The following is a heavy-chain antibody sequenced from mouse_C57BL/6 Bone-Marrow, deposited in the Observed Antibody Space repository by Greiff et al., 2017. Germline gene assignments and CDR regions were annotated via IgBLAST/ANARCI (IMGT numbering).Heavy chain of an antibody. CDR1: GYTFTSYG. D-gene: IGHD4-1*01. Sequence: QVQLQQSGAELARPGASVKLSCKASGYTFTSYGISWVKQRTGQGLEWIGEIYPRSGNTYYNEKFKGKATLTADKSSSTAYMELRSLTSEDSAVYFYARLGTGTHFDYWGQGTTLTVSS. CDR3: ARLGTGTHFDY. V-gene: IGHV1-81*01. J-gene: IGHJ2*01. CDR2: IYPRSGNT.